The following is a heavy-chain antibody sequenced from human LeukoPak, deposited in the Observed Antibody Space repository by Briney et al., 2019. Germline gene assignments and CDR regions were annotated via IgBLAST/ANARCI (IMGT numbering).Heavy chain of an antibody. Sequence: GGSLRLSCAASGFTFSSYSMNWVRQAPGKGLEWVSYISSSSTIYYADSVKGRFTISRDNAKNSLYLQMNSLRAEDTAVYYCARDSLVVITPYYFDYWGQGTLVTVSS. CDR3: ARDSLVVITPYYFDY. V-gene: IGHV3-48*04. CDR1: GFTFSSYS. J-gene: IGHJ4*02. D-gene: IGHD3-22*01. CDR2: ISSSSTI.